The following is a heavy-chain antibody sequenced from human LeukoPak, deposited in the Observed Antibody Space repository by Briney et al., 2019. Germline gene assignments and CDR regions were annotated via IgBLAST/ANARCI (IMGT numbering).Heavy chain of an antibody. CDR1: GGSISSYY. CDR3: ARARYCSSTSCYHYYYYYYMDV. Sequence: SETLSLTCTVSGGSISSYYWSWIRQPPRKGLHWIGYIYFSWSTNYNPSLKSRVTISVDTSKNQFSLKLSSVTAADTAVYYCARARYCSSTSCYHYYYYYYMDVWGKGTTVTVSS. CDR2: IYFSWST. V-gene: IGHV4-59*08. D-gene: IGHD2-2*01. J-gene: IGHJ6*03.